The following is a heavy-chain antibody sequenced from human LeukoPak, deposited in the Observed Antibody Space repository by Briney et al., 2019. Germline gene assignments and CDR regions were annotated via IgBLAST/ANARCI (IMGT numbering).Heavy chain of an antibody. J-gene: IGHJ5*02. Sequence: SETLSLTCTVSGGSISSSSYYWGWIRQPPGKGLEWIGRIYYSGSTYYNPSLKSRVTISVDTSKNQFSMKLSSVTAADTTVYYCARTHYDFWSGSLAWFDPWGQGTLVTVSS. CDR3: ARTHYDFWSGSLAWFDP. V-gene: IGHV4-39*01. CDR1: GGSISSSSYY. D-gene: IGHD3-3*01. CDR2: IYYSGST.